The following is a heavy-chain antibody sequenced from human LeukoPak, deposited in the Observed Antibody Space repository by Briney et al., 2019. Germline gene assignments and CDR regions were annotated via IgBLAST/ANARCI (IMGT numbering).Heavy chain of an antibody. V-gene: IGHV4-4*02. CDR1: GGSISSGYW. CDR3: ATYGPTSGGYTFEY. Sequence: PSETLSLTCAVSGGSISSGYWWSWVRQSPMKGLEWIGEIIDSGSTNYNPSLKGRITISLDKTKNQFSLNVNSVTAADTAVYYCATYGPTSGGYTFEYWGQGILVTVSS. D-gene: IGHD2-15*01. CDR2: IIDSGST. J-gene: IGHJ4*02.